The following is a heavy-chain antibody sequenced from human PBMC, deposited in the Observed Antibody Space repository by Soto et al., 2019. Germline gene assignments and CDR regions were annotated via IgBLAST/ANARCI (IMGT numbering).Heavy chain of an antibody. Sequence: QVQLVQSGAEVKKPGASVKVSCKASGYTFTSYDINWVRQATGQGLEWMGWMNPNSGNTGYVHKFQGRVTMTRNTSISTAYMELSSLRSDDTAVYYCARSVEWLASFDYWGQGTLVTVSS. V-gene: IGHV1-8*01. CDR3: ARSVEWLASFDY. J-gene: IGHJ4*02. D-gene: IGHD6-19*01. CDR1: GYTFTSYD. CDR2: MNPNSGNT.